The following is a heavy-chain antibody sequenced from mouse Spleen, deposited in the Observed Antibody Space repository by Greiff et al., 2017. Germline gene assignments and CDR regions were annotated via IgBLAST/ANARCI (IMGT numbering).Heavy chain of an antibody. V-gene: IGHV1-82*01. CDR1: GYAFSSSW. CDR2: IYPGDGDT. J-gene: IGHJ4*01. CDR3: ARSITTVVAKAMDY. Sequence: QVQLKQSGPELVKPGASVKISCKASGYAFSSSWMNWVKQRPGKGLEWIGRIYPGDGDTNYNGKFKGKATLTADKSSSTAYMQLSSLTSEDSAVYFCARSITTVVAKAMDYWGQGTSVTVSS. D-gene: IGHD1-1*01.